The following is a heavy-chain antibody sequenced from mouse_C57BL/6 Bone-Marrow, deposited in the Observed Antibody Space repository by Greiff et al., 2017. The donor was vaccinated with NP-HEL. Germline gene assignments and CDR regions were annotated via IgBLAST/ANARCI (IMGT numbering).Heavy chain of an antibody. Sequence: VQVVESGPGLVAPSQSLSITCTVSGFSLTSYGVHWVRQPPGKGLEWLVVIWSDGSTTYNSALKSRLSISKDNSKSQVFIKMNSLQTDDTAMYYCARQGVTTVYYYAMDYWGQGTSVTVSS. D-gene: IGHD1-1*01. J-gene: IGHJ4*01. CDR2: IWSDGST. CDR1: GFSLTSYG. V-gene: IGHV2-6-1*01. CDR3: ARQGVTTVYYYAMDY.